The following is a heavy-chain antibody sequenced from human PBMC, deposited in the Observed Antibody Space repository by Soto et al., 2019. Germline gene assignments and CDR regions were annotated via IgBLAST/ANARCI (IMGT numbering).Heavy chain of an antibody. Sequence: PGGSLRLSCSASGFTFSSYSIHWVRQAPGKGLEWVSAIGGGGGRPHYADSVKGRFTISRDNYKNTLYLQLNSLRAEDTAVYYCAKIAEAVAGTVYGYWGQGTLVTVSS. V-gene: IGHV3-23*01. CDR1: GFTFSSYS. CDR3: AKIAEAVAGTVYGY. J-gene: IGHJ4*02. D-gene: IGHD6-19*01. CDR2: IGGGGGRP.